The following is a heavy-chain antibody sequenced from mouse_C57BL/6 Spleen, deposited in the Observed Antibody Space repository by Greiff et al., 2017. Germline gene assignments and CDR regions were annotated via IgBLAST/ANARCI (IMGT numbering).Heavy chain of an antibody. J-gene: IGHJ1*03. CDR2: ISSGSSTI. V-gene: IGHV5-17*01. D-gene: IGHD1-1*01. Sequence: VQLKESGGGLVKPGGSLKLSCAASGFTFSDYGMHWVRQAPEKGLEWVAYISSGSSTIYYADTVKGRFTISRDNAKNTLFLQMTSLRSEDTAMYYCARVVITTVVVYWYFDVWGTGTTVTVSS. CDR3: ARVVITTVVVYWYFDV. CDR1: GFTFSDYG.